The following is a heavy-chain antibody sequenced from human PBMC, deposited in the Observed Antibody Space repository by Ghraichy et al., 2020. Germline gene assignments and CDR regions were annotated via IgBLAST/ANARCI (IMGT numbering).Heavy chain of an antibody. CDR3: TREHREFGGYQFDL. Sequence: ASVKVSCKASGYTFTDYYIHWVRQAPGQGLVWMGWINSKRGGANYAQRFQGRVTMTRDTSITTAYLEVSSLGSDDTAMYFCTREHREFGGYQFDLWGQGTLFTVSS. V-gene: IGHV1-2*02. CDR1: GYTFTDYY. D-gene: IGHD3-10*01. J-gene: IGHJ5*02. CDR2: INSKRGGA.